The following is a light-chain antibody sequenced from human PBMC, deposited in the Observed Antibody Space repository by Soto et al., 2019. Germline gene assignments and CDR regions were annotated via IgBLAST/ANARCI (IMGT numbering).Light chain of an antibody. CDR2: GAS. V-gene: IGKV3-15*01. Sequence: EIVITNSPATLPVSPGERTTPSSRASQSVSSYLAWYQQKPGPAPSLLIYGASTRATGIPARFSGSGSGTEFTLTISSLQSEDFAVYYCQQYNNWPPELTFGPGTKVDIK. CDR3: QQYNNWPPELT. J-gene: IGKJ3*01. CDR1: QSVSSY.